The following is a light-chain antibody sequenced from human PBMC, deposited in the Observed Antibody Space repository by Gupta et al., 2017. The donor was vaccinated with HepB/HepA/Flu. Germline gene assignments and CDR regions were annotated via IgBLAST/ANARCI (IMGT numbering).Light chain of an antibody. V-gene: IGKV1-39*01. J-gene: IGKJ1*01. CDR1: QSIRSY. Sequence: DIQMTQSPSSLSASVGDRVTITCRASQSIRSYLNWYQQKPGKAPKLLIYAASSLQGGVPSRFSGSGSGTDFTLTISSLRPEDFATYYCQQTYNTPWTFGQGTKVEI. CDR2: AAS. CDR3: QQTYNTPWT.